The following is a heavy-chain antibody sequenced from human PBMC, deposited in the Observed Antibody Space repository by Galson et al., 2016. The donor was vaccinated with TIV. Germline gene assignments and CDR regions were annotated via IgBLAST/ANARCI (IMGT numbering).Heavy chain of an antibody. V-gene: IGHV4-31*03. CDR2: IYHSGST. J-gene: IGHJ4*02. Sequence: TLSLTCTVSGGSISSNGIFWSWIRQHPGKGLEWIGYIYHSGSTHYNPSLKSRVAMSVDTSKNQFSLTLTSVTAADTAVYYCARDQDSGAYFDYWSQGTLVTVSS. D-gene: IGHD2-15*01. CDR1: GGSISSNGIF. CDR3: ARDQDSGAYFDY.